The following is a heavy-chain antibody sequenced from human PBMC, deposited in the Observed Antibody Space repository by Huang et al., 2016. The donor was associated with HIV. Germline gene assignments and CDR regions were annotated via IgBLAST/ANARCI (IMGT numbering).Heavy chain of an antibody. Sequence: QVQLLQSGAEVKKPGSSVKVSCKASGGPFRSYSIAWVRQAPGQGLEWMASLMPVFDSPNYAQEVQGRVRGTADESTSTVYMELRDLRPDDTAVYFCARGSLEYSVSSSLDYWGQGTHVTVSS. CDR2: LMPVFDSP. D-gene: IGHD4-4*01. J-gene: IGHJ4*02. CDR1: GGPFRSYS. V-gene: IGHV1-69*13. CDR3: ARGSLEYSVSSSLDY.